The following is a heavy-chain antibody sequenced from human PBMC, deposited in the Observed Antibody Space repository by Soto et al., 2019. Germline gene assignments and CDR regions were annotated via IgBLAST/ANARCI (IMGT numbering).Heavy chain of an antibody. CDR2: IYYSGST. V-gene: IGHV4-59*01. CDR3: ARDDSGGFGSYYYYGMDV. Sequence: QVQLQESGPGLVKPSETLSLTCAVSGASISDYYWTWVRQPEGKGLEWIGNIYYSGSTNYNPSLKSRVTISVDTSKNQFSLRLSSVTAADTAVYYSARDDSGGFGSYYYYGMDVWGQGTTVTVSS. CDR1: GASISDYY. D-gene: IGHD2-8*02. J-gene: IGHJ6*02.